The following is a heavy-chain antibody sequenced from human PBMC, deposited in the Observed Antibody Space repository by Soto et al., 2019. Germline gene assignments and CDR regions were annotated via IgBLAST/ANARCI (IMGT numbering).Heavy chain of an antibody. CDR2: IYYSGST. Sequence: QVQLQESGPGLVKPSQTLSLTCTVSGGSISSGGYYWSWIRQHPGKGLEWIGYIYYSGSTYYNPSLKSRVTISVDTSKNQFSLKLISVSATDTAVYCCAREYSRSYSLGDAWFDPWGQGTLVTVSS. D-gene: IGHD1-26*01. V-gene: IGHV4-31*03. J-gene: IGHJ5*02. CDR3: AREYSRSYSLGDAWFDP. CDR1: GGSISSGGYY.